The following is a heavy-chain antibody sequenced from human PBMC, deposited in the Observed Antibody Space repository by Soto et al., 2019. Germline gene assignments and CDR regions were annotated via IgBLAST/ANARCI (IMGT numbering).Heavy chain of an antibody. D-gene: IGHD3-10*01. J-gene: IGHJ5*02. CDR3: ARRAPLYGSGSSRFDP. CDR1: GGSISSSSYY. Sequence: QLQLRESGPGLVKPSETLSLTCNVSGGSISSSSYYWGWIRQPPGKGLEWIGTISYSGSTSYNPSLTSRVTISVDTSKNQFSLKLRSVTAADTAVYYCARRAPLYGSGSSRFDPWGQGTLVTVSS. CDR2: ISYSGST. V-gene: IGHV4-39*01.